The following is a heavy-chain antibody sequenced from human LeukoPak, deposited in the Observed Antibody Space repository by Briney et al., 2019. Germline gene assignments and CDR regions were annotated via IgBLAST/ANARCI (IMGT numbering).Heavy chain of an antibody. Sequence: GGSLRLSCAASGFTVSSNYMSWVRQAPGKGLEWVSVIYSGGSTYYADSVKGRFTISRDNSKNTLYLQMNSLRAEDTAVYYCARGITIFGVVIPPLDYWGQGTLVTVSS. CDR3: ARGITIFGVVIPPLDY. D-gene: IGHD3-3*01. CDR1: GFTVSSNY. CDR2: IYSGGST. J-gene: IGHJ4*02. V-gene: IGHV3-53*01.